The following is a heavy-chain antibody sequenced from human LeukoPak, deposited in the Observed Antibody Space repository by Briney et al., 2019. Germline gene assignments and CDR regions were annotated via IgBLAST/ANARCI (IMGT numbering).Heavy chain of an antibody. V-gene: IGHV4-61*02. CDR3: ARIGRLPYSRN. CDR2: IYTSGST. CDR1: GGSISSGSYY. D-gene: IGHD1-14*01. J-gene: IGHJ4*02. Sequence: SETLSLTCTVSGGSISSGSYYWSWIRQPAGKGLEWIGRIYTSGSTNYNPSLKSRVTISVDTSKNQFSLKLSSVTAADTAVYYCARIGRLPYSRNWGQGTLVTVSS.